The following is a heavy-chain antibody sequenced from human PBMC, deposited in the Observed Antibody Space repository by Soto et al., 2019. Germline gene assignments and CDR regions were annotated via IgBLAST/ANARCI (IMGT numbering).Heavy chain of an antibody. CDR2: IIPIFGTA. CDR1: GGTFSSYA. D-gene: IGHD3-16*02. Sequence: SVKVSCKASGGTFSSYAISWVRQAPGQGLEWMGGIIPIFGTANYAQKFQGRVTITADKSTSTAYMELSSPRSEDTAVYYCARSSVGYRYTTYFDYWGQGTLVTVSS. CDR3: ARSSVGYRYTTYFDY. V-gene: IGHV1-69*06. J-gene: IGHJ4*02.